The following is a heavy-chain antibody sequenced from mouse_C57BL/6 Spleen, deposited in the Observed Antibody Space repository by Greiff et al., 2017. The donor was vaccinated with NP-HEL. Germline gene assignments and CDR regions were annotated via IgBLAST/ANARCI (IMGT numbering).Heavy chain of an antibody. V-gene: IGHV1-15*01. CDR2: IDPETGGT. CDR1: GYTFTDYE. Sequence: QVHVKQSGAELVRPGASVTLSCKASGYTFTDYEMHWVKQTPVHGLEWIGAIDPETGGTAYNQKFKGKAILTADKSSSTAYMELRSLTSEDSAVYYCTRVPITTVAYFEVWGTGTTVSFSS. CDR3: TRVPITTVAYFEV. D-gene: IGHD1-1*01. J-gene: IGHJ1*03.